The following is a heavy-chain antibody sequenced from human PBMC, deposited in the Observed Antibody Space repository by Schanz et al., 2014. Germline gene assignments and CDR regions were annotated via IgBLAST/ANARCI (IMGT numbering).Heavy chain of an antibody. CDR1: GFTFTDHA. V-gene: IGHV3-23*01. J-gene: IGHJ5*01. D-gene: IGHD3-10*01. Sequence: EVQLLASGGGLVQPGGSLRLTCLTSGFTFTDHAMSWVRQAPGKGLEWVSTINGLGEATFYSDSVKGRFTVSRDNSKHIVYLQMNRLRAEHTAVYYCATRGHLRGWFDSWGQGILVTVSS. CDR2: INGLGEAT. CDR3: ATRGHLRGWFDS.